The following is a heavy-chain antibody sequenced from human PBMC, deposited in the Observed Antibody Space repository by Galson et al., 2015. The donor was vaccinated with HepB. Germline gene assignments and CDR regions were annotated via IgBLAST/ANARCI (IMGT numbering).Heavy chain of an antibody. CDR2: ISSSSSYI. CDR3: ARGAIVVVPAAHYYYGMDV. CDR1: GFTFSSYS. Sequence: SLRLSCAASGFTFSSYSMNWVRQAPGKGLEWVSSISSSSSYIYYADSVKGRFTISRDNAKNSLYLQMNSLRAEDTAVYYCARGAIVVVPAAHYYYGMDVWGQGTTVTVSS. J-gene: IGHJ6*02. V-gene: IGHV3-21*01. D-gene: IGHD2-2*01.